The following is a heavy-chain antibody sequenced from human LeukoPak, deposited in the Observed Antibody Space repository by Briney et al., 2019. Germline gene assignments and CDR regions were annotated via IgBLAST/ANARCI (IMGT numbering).Heavy chain of an antibody. D-gene: IGHD5-18*01. CDR2: INHSGST. V-gene: IGHV4-34*01. CDR3: ARVTGYSYGVFDY. Sequence: GSLRLSCAASGFTFSSYSMNWVRQPPGKGLEWSGEINHSGSTNYNPSLKSRVTISVDTSKNQFSLKLSSVTAADTAVYYCARVTGYSYGVFDYWGQGTLVTVSS. J-gene: IGHJ4*02. CDR1: GFTFSSYS.